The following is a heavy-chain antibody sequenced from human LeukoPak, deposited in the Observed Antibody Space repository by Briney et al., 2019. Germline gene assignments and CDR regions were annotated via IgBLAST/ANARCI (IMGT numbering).Heavy chain of an antibody. Sequence: PVGSLRLSCAASGFTFSSYWMHWVRQAPGKGLVWVSRMNSDGSSTTYADSVEGRFTISRDNAKNTLYLQMNSLRAEDTAVYYCARGGTSPIDSWGQGTLVTVSS. CDR2: MNSDGSST. V-gene: IGHV3-74*01. CDR3: ARGGTSPIDS. CDR1: GFTFSSYW. D-gene: IGHD1-1*01. J-gene: IGHJ4*02.